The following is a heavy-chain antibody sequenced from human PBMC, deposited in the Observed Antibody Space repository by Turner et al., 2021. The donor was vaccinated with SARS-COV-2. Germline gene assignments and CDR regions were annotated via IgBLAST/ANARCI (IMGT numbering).Heavy chain of an antibody. Sequence: VPLVESGGGVVQPGRSVRLYSAASGFTFSSYGMHWVRQAPGKGLEWVAVIAYDGSNKYYADSVKGRFTISRDNSKNTLSLQMNSLRAEDTAVYYCAKEGLLVSLDYWGQGTPVTVSS. CDR1: GFTFSSYG. CDR3: AKEGLLVSLDY. V-gene: IGHV3-30*18. CDR2: IAYDGSNK. D-gene: IGHD2-15*01. J-gene: IGHJ4*02.